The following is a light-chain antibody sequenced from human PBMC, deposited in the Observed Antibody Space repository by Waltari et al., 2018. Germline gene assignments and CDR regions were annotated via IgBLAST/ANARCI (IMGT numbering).Light chain of an antibody. Sequence: EIVLTQSPVLLSLSPGESATLSCRASQNIGNYLAWYQQRLGQSPRLLIYDASKRATGVPARFRGSGSGTDFTLTISSLEPEDFAIYYCQQRSDRPPYSFGQGTKLEIK. CDR3: QQRSDRPPYS. CDR2: DAS. V-gene: IGKV3-11*01. CDR1: QNIGNY. J-gene: IGKJ2*01.